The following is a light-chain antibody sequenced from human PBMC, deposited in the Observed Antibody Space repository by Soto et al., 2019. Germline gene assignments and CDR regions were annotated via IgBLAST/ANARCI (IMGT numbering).Light chain of an antibody. Sequence: ELVSTQSPATLSVSPGERATLSCRASQSVISNLAWYQQKPGQAPRLLIYGASTRATGIPDRFSGSESGTDFTLTISRLEPEDFAVYYCQQYGSAPRTFGQGTKVDIK. V-gene: IGKV3-20*01. CDR2: GAS. CDR1: QSVISN. CDR3: QQYGSAPRT. J-gene: IGKJ1*01.